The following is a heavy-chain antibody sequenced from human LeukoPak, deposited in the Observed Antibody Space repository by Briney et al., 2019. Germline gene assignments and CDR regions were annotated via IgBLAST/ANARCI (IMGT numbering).Heavy chain of an antibody. J-gene: IGHJ4*02. CDR1: GGSFSGYY. V-gene: IGHV4-34*01. Sequence: SETLSLTCAVYGGSFSGYYWSWIRQPPGKGLGWTGEINHSGSTNYNPSLKSRVTISVDTSKNQFSLKLSSVTAADTAVYYCARGRIVVVPAATYYYGSGTLFDYWGQGTLVTVSS. CDR2: INHSGST. D-gene: IGHD2-2*01. CDR3: ARGRIVVVPAATYYYGSGTLFDY.